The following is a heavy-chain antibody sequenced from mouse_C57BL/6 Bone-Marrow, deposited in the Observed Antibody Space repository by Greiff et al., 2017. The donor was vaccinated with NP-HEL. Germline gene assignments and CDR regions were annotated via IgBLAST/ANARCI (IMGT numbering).Heavy chain of an antibody. J-gene: IGHJ4*01. CDR2: INPNNGGT. CDR1: GYTFTDYN. D-gene: IGHD3-2*02. CDR3: ARSPSSGIYYAMDY. V-gene: IGHV1-22*01. Sequence: VQLKESGPELVKPGASVKMSCKASGYTFTDYNMHWVKQSHGKSLEWIGYINPNNGGTSYNQKFKGKATLTVNKSSSTAYMELRSLTSEDSAVYYCARSPSSGIYYAMDYWGQGTSVTVSS.